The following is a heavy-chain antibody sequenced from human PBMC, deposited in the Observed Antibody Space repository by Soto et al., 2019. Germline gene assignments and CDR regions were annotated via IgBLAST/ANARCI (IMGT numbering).Heavy chain of an antibody. Sequence: PGGSLRLSCAASGFTFSNSYMGWVRQAPGKGLEWVANIKHDGSDKYYADPVKGRFTISRDNSMNTLYLQMNSLRAEDTAVYYCYPIISGSLGYWGQGTQVTVSS. CDR2: IKHDGSDK. CDR3: YPIISGSLGY. V-gene: IGHV3-7*03. D-gene: IGHD3-10*01. CDR1: GFTFSNSY. J-gene: IGHJ4*02.